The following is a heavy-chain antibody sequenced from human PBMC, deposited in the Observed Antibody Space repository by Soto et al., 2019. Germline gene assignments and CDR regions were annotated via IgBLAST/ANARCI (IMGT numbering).Heavy chain of an antibody. J-gene: IGHJ4*02. V-gene: IGHV4-39*01. CDR1: GGSISSSSYY. CDR2: IYYSGST. Sequence: QLQLQESGPGLVKPSETLSLTCTVSGGSISSSSYYWGWIRQPPGKGLEWIGSIYYSGSTYYNPSLKSRVTISVDTSKNQFSLKLSSVTAADTAVYYCASTDDYGDYGPEGSVDYWGQGTLVTVSS. D-gene: IGHD4-17*01. CDR3: ASTDDYGDYGPEGSVDY.